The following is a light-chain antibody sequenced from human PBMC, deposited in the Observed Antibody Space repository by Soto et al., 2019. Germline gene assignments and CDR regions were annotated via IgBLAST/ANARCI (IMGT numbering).Light chain of an antibody. Sequence: QSALTQPASVSGSPGQSIAISCTATSSDVGGHNYVSWYQQHPGKAPKLMIYEVTNRPSGVSNRVSGSKSGNTASLTISGLQAEDEADYYCSSYTSSSTLVVFGGGTKVTVL. CDR3: SSYTSSSTLVV. CDR1: SSDVGGHNY. J-gene: IGLJ2*01. CDR2: EVT. V-gene: IGLV2-14*01.